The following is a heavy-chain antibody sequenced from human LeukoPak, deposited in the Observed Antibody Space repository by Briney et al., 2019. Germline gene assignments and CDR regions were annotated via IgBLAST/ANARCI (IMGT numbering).Heavy chain of an antibody. CDR2: IYYSGST. CDR3: ARNIYGVGPFDY. J-gene: IGHJ4*02. CDR1: GGSISSSSYY. Sequence: SETLSLTCTVSGGSISSSSYYWGWIRQPPGKGLEWIGSIYYSGSTYYNPSLKSRVTISVDTSKNQFSLRLSSVTAADTAVYYCARNIYGVGPFDYWGQGTLVTVSS. D-gene: IGHD1-26*01. V-gene: IGHV4-39*07.